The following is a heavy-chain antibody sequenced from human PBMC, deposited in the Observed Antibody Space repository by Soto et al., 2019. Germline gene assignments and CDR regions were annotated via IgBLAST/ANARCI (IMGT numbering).Heavy chain of an antibody. CDR3: AREGGSDLYYYYGMDV. V-gene: IGHV1-69*05. J-gene: IGHJ6*02. D-gene: IGHD5-12*01. Sequence: QVQLVQSGAEVKKPGSSVKVSCKASGGTFSSYAISWVRQAPGQGLEWMGGIIPIFGTANYAQKFQGRVTITXXEXTXXAYMELSSLRSEDTAVYYCAREGGSDLYYYYGMDVWGQGTTVTVSS. CDR1: GGTFSSYA. CDR2: IIPIFGTA.